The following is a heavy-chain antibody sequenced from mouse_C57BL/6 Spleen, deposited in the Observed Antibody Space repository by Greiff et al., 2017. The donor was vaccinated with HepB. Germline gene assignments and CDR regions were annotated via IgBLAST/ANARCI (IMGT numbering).Heavy chain of an antibody. CDR1: GFTFSDYG. CDR3: ARLLGRYAMDY. J-gene: IGHJ4*01. D-gene: IGHD4-1*01. Sequence: EVQGVESGGGLVQPGGSLKLSCAASGFTFSDYGMAWVRQAPRKGPEWVAFISNLAYSIYYADTVTGRFTISRENAKNTLYLEMSSLRSEDTAMYYCARLLGRYAMDYWGQGTSVTVSS. CDR2: ISNLAYSI. V-gene: IGHV5-15*01.